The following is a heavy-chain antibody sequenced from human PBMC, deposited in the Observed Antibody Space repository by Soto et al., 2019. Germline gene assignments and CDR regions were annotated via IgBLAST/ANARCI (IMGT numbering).Heavy chain of an antibody. V-gene: IGHV4-39*01. J-gene: IGHJ4*02. Sequence: SETLSLTCTVSGGSISSSSDYWGWIRQPPGKGLEWIGSIYYSGSTYYNPSLKSRVTISVDTSKNQFSLKLSSVTAADTAVYYCARHGTSLNIVATISPFDYWGQGTLVTVSS. CDR3: ARHGTSLNIVATISPFDY. D-gene: IGHD5-12*01. CDR1: GGSISSSSDY. CDR2: IYYSGST.